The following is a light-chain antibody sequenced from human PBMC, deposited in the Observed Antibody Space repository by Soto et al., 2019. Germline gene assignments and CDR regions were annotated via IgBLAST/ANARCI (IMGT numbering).Light chain of an antibody. CDR3: QHNGRS. J-gene: IGKJ5*01. CDR2: GAS. V-gene: IGKV3-20*01. Sequence: EIVMTQSPGTLSLSPGEGATLSCRASLTISNNFIAWYQQRAGQAPRLVIYGASSRATGISDRFSGSGSGTDFTLIINRLDPEDSAVYYCQHNGRSFGQGTRLEIK. CDR1: LTISNNF.